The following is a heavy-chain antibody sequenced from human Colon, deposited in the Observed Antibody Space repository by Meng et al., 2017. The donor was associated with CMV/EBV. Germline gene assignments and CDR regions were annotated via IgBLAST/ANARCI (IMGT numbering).Heavy chain of an antibody. CDR3: ARVGCGTTSCSQGLDP. CDR2: INPNGGGT. CDR1: GYTFTGYY. D-gene: IGHD2-2*01. Sequence: ASVNSCKASGYTFTGYYLHWVRQAPGQGLEWIGWINPNGGGTDYARAFQGRVTMTREMSTTTAYLELHRLTPDDTAVYYCARVGCGTTSCSQGLDPWGQGTLVTVSS. V-gene: IGHV1-2*02. J-gene: IGHJ5*02.